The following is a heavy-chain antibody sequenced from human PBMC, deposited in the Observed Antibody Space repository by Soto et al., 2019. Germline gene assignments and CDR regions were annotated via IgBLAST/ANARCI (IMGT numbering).Heavy chain of an antibody. D-gene: IGHD6-6*01. V-gene: IGHV6-1*01. J-gene: IGHJ4*02. CDR3: AREGQLAYNANFDY. CDR1: GDSVSSNSAA. CDR2: TYYRSKWYN. Sequence: SRTLSLTCAISGDSVSSNSAAWNLIRQSPSRGLEWLGRTYYRSKWYNDYAVSVKSRITINPDTSKNQFSLQLNSVTPEDTAVYYCAREGQLAYNANFDYWGQGTLVTVSS.